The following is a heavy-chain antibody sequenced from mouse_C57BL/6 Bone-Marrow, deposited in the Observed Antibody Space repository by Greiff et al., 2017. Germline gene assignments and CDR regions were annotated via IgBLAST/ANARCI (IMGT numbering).Heavy chain of an antibody. CDR2: ISDGGSYT. CDR1: GFTFSSYA. Sequence: EVQLVESGGGLVKPGGSLKLSCAASGFTFSSYAMSWVRQTPEKRLEWVATISDGGSYTYYPDNVKGRFTISRDNAKNNLYLQMSHLKSEDTAMYYCARDLLWYPMDYWGQGTSVTVSS. CDR3: ARDLLWYPMDY. V-gene: IGHV5-4*01. J-gene: IGHJ4*01. D-gene: IGHD2-1*01.